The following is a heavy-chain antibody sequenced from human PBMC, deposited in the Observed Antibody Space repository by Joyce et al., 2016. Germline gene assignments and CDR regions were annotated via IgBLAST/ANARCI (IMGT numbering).Heavy chain of an antibody. J-gene: IGHJ4*02. CDR1: GYTFTNYA. CDR3: ARGSVAANDY. CDR2: ISGGNGNT. Sequence: QVQLVQSGAEGRKPGASVTISCKTSGYTFTNYAMHWVRQAPGQRLEWMGGISGGNGNTKYSEKFQGRVTISRDTSSKTAYLELSSLTSEDTAVYYCARGSVAANDYWGQGTLVTVSS. V-gene: IGHV1-3*01. D-gene: IGHD6-19*01.